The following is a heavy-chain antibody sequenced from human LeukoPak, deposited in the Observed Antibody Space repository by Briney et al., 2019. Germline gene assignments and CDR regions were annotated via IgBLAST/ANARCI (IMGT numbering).Heavy chain of an antibody. Sequence: SETLSLTCAVYGGSFSGYYWSWIRQPPGKGLEWIGEINHSGSTNYNPSLKSRVTISVDTSKNQFSLKLSSVTAADTAVYYCARGYYYDSSGYYYEIIDAFDIWGQGTMVTVSS. V-gene: IGHV4-34*01. CDR2: INHSGST. J-gene: IGHJ3*02. CDR3: ARGYYYDSSGYYYEIIDAFDI. CDR1: GGSFSGYY. D-gene: IGHD3-22*01.